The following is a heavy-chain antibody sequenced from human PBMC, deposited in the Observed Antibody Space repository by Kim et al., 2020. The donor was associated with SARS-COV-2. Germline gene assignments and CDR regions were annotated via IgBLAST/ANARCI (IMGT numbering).Heavy chain of an antibody. Sequence: GGSLRLSCAASGFTFSSYSMNWVRQAPGKGLEWVSYISSSSSTIYYADSVKGRFTISRDNAKNSLYLQMNSLRDEDTAVYYCAILVVVAATTCFDYWGQGTLVTVSS. CDR2: ISSSSSTI. D-gene: IGHD2-15*01. V-gene: IGHV3-48*02. J-gene: IGHJ4*02. CDR3: AILVVVAATTCFDY. CDR1: GFTFSSYS.